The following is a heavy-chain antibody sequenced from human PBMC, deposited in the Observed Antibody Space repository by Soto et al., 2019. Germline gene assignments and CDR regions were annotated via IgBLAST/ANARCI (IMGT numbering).Heavy chain of an antibody. D-gene: IGHD1-26*01. V-gene: IGHV3-74*01. J-gene: IGHJ3*02. CDR3: VRDESGSNSGAFDI. CDR2: IHSDGSST. CDR1: GFTFSSYC. Sequence: GGTLRLSCAASGFTFSSYCMHWVRQAPGKGLVWVSRIHSDGSSTTYADSVQGRFTISRDNAKNTLYLQMRSLRAEDTAVYYCVRDESGSNSGAFDIWGQGTMVTVS.